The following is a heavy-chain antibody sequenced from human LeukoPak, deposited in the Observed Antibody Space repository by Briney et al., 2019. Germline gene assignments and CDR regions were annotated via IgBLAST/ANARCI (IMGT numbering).Heavy chain of an antibody. CDR2: IYYSGNT. J-gene: IGHJ3*02. CDR1: GASISSSNSY. D-gene: IGHD6-13*01. V-gene: IGHV4-39*07. Sequence: PSETLSLTCTVSGASISSSNSYWGWIRQPPGKGLEWIGSIYYSGNTYYNASLKSQVSISIDTSKNQFSLKLSSVTAADTAVYYCARDGGSSWDNDAFDIWGQGTMVTVSS. CDR3: ARDGGSSWDNDAFDI.